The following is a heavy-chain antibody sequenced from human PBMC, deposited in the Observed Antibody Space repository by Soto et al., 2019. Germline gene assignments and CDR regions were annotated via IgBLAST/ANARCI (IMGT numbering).Heavy chain of an antibody. CDR3: ARGRDMDV. CDR1: GGSFSGYY. CDR2: INHSGST. V-gene: IGHV4-34*01. J-gene: IGHJ6*02. Sequence: SETLSLTCAVFGGSFSGYYWSWMRQPPGKGLEWIGEINHSGSTNYNASLKSRVTISVDTSKNQFSLKLSSVTAADTAVYFCARGRDMDVWGQGTTVTVSS.